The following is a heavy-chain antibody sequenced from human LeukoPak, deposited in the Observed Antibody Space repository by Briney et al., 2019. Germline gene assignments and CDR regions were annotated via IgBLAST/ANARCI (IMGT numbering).Heavy chain of an antibody. CDR3: ARSNQADDY. CDR2: VNPGGSST. CDR1: GFTFSSYW. J-gene: IGHJ4*02. V-gene: IGHV3-74*01. D-gene: IGHD4-11*01. Sequence: GGSLRLSCAASGFTFSSYWMHWVRQVPGKGLVWVSRVNPGGSSTAYADSVKGRFTISRDNAKNTLYLQMNSLRAEDTAVYYCARSNQADDYWGQGTLVTVSS.